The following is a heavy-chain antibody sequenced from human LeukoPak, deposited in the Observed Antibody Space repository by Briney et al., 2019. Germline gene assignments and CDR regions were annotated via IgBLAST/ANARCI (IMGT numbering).Heavy chain of an antibody. CDR3: AKGLREYDFWSGYAT. V-gene: IGHV3-23*01. J-gene: IGHJ5*02. CDR1: GFTFSSYA. D-gene: IGHD3-3*01. CDR2: ISVSGGSP. Sequence: GGSLRLSCAASGFTFSSYAMMWVRQAPGKGLDWVSTISVSGGSPNYADSVKGRYTISRDNSKNTLFLQMNSLRAEDTALYYCAKGLREYDFWSGYATWGQGTLVTVSS.